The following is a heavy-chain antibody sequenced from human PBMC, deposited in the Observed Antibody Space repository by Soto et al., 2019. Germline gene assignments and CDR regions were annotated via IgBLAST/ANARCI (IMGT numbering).Heavy chain of an antibody. J-gene: IGHJ4*02. V-gene: IGHV1-18*01. CDR2: ISAYNGNT. CDR1: GYIFTSYG. D-gene: IGHD1-26*01. CDR3: ARDAAVGLFDY. Sequence: QVQLVQSGAEVKKPGASVKVSCKASGYIFTSYGISWVRQAPGQGLEWMGWISAYNGNTKYEQKLPGRVTMTTDTSTSTAYMELRSLRSDDTSVYYCARDAAVGLFDYWGQGTLVTVSS.